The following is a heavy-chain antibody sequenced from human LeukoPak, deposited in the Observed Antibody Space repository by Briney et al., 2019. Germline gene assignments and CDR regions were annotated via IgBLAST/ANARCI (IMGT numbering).Heavy chain of an antibody. CDR2: IKQDGSEK. D-gene: IGHD6-19*01. V-gene: IGHV3-7*01. Sequence: GGSLRLSCAASGFTFSSYWMSWVRQAPGKGLEWVANIKQDGSEKYYVDSVEGRFTISRDNAKNSLYLQMNSLRAEDTAVYYCARVSSVAGTDFDYWGQGTLVTVSS. CDR1: GFTFSSYW. CDR3: ARVSSVAGTDFDY. J-gene: IGHJ4*02.